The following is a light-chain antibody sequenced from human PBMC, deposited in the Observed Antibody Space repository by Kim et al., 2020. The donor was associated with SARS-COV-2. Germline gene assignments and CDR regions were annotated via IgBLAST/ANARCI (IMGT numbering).Light chain of an antibody. J-gene: IGLJ2*01. V-gene: IGLV6-57*04. CDR2: EDD. CDR1: SGSIDDNY. Sequence: NFMLTQPHSVSESPGKTITISCTRSSGSIDDNYVQWYQQRPGGVTIIVIYEDDQRPSGVSDRFSGSIDNSSNSASLTISGLKTEDEADYYCQSYNRSNVVFGGGTQLTVL. CDR3: QSYNRSNVV.